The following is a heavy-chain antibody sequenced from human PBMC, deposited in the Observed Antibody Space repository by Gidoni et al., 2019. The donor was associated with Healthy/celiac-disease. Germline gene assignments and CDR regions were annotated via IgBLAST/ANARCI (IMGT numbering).Heavy chain of an antibody. CDR2: IWYDGSNK. V-gene: IGHV3-33*01. J-gene: IGHJ5*02. D-gene: IGHD2-2*01. CDR3: ARGGRYCSSTSCRANWFDP. Sequence: QVQLVESGGGVVQPGRSLSLSCAASGFTFSSYGMHWVRQAPGTGLEWVAVIWYDGSNKYYADSVKGRFTISRDNSKNTLYLQMNSLRAEDTAVYYCARGGRYCSSTSCRANWFDPWGQGTLVTVSS. CDR1: GFTFSSYG.